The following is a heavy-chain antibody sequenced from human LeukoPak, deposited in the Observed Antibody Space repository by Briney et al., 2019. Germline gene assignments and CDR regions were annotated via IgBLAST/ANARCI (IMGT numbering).Heavy chain of an antibody. CDR2: ISGSGGST. D-gene: IGHD3-9*01. CDR1: GFTFSSYA. CDR3: AKGGSRYDILTGYLRQPPEYFQH. Sequence: GGSLRLSCAASGFTFSSYAMSWVRQAPGKGLEWVSAISGSGGSTYYADSVKGRFTISRDNSKNTLYLQMNSLRAEDTAVYYCAKGGSRYDILTGYLRQPPEYFQHWGQGTLVTVSP. J-gene: IGHJ1*01. V-gene: IGHV3-23*01.